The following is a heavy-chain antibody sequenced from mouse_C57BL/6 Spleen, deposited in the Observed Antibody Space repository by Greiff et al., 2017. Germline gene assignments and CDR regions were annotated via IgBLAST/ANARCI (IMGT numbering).Heavy chain of an antibody. CDR2: INPNNGGT. D-gene: IGHD1-1*01. J-gene: IGHJ4*01. CDR1: GYTFTDYN. CDR3: ARFYYYGSSYAMDY. Sequence: EVKLQQSGPELVKPGASVKIPCKASGYTFTDYNMDWVKQSHGKSLEWIGDINPNNGGTIYNQKFKGKATLTVDKSSNTAYMELRSLTSEDTAVYYCARFYYYGSSYAMDYWGQGTSVTVSS. V-gene: IGHV1-18*01.